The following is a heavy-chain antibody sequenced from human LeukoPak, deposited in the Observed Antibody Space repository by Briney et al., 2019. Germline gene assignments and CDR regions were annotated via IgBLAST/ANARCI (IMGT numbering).Heavy chain of an antibody. Sequence: GGSLRLSCAASGFTFSSYNMNWVRQAPGKGLEWVSSISTSSSYIYYADSLKGRFTISRDNAKNSLYLQMNSLRADDTAVYYCARGSRYYFDYWGQGTLVTVSS. CDR1: GFTFSSYN. CDR2: ISTSSSYI. CDR3: ARGSRYYFDY. J-gene: IGHJ4*02. V-gene: IGHV3-21*04. D-gene: IGHD6-19*01.